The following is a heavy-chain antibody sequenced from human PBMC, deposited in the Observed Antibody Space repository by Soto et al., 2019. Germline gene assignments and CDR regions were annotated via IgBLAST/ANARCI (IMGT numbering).Heavy chain of an antibody. CDR1: GFTFTYYA. CDR3: ARGSSGYISSWYYFDY. D-gene: IGHD6-13*01. J-gene: IGHJ4*02. CDR2: ISGIGGST. Sequence: HPGGSLRLSCAASGFTFTYYALSWVRQSPGKGLEWVATISGIGGSTYLADSVKGRLSISRDNSKNTVSLLMNSLRAEDTAVYFCARGSSGYISSWYYFDYWGRGTLVTVSS. V-gene: IGHV3-23*01.